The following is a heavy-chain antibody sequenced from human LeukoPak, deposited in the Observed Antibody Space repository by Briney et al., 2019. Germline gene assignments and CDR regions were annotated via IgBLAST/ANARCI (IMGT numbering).Heavy chain of an antibody. CDR3: ARNLVVGATRSIDY. Sequence: PGGSLRPSCLVSGFSLNNHWISWVRQAPGKGLEWVANINQDESEIYFGDSVKGRFFISRDITRNSVYLQMNRLRAEDTAVYYCARNLVVGATRSIDYWGQGTLVTVSS. V-gene: IGHV3-7*01. J-gene: IGHJ4*02. CDR2: INQDESEI. D-gene: IGHD1-26*01. CDR1: GFSLNNHW.